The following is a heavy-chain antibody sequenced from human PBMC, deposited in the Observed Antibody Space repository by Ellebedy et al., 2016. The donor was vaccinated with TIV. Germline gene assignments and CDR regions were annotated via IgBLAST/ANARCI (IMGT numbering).Heavy chain of an antibody. J-gene: IGHJ4*02. CDR1: GFTFSSYW. Sequence: GGSLRLSCAASGFTFSSYWMSWVRQAPGKGLEWVAKIKQDGSENYYVDSVKGRFTISRENAKNSLYLQMNILRAEDTAVCYCAIDLRYLDWFQFIYFDYWGQGTLVTGSS. D-gene: IGHD3/OR15-3a*01. V-gene: IGHV3-7*01. CDR3: AIDLRYLDWFQFIYFDY. CDR2: IKQDGSEN.